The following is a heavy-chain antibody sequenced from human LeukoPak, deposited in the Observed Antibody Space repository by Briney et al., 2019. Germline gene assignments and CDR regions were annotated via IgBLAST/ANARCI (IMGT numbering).Heavy chain of an antibody. CDR1: GFTFSSSW. D-gene: IGHD6-6*01. J-gene: IGHJ3*02. CDR3: ASPKQLVLHGAFDI. Sequence: GGSLRLSCAASGFTFSSSWMSWLRQAPGKGLEWVADIKDDGSAKYYVDSVKGRFSISRDNAKNSLYLQMNSLRVEDTAVYYCASPKQLVLHGAFDIWGQGTMVTVSS. V-gene: IGHV3-7*01. CDR2: IKDDGSAK.